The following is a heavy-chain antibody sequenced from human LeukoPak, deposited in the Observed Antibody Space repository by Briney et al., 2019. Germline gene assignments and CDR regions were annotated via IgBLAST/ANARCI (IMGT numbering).Heavy chain of an antibody. CDR2: ISSSGSTI. Sequence: GGSLRLSCAASGFTFSSYEMNWVRQAPGKGLEWVSYISSSGSTIYYADSVKGRFTISRDNAKNSLYLQMNSLRAEDTAVYCCARAWGPGDVWGKGTTVTVSS. V-gene: IGHV3-48*03. CDR1: GFTFSSYE. J-gene: IGHJ6*04. CDR3: ARAWGPGDV. D-gene: IGHD3-16*01.